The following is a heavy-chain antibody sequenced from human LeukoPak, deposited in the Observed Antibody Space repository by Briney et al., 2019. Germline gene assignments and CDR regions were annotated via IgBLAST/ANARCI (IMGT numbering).Heavy chain of an antibody. J-gene: IGHJ4*02. CDR1: GFTFNNYA. V-gene: IGHV3-23*01. CDR2: ISGSGGST. CDR3: AKDRYYGEIFDY. D-gene: IGHD4-17*01. Sequence: GGSLRLSCATSGFTFNNYAMSWVRQAPGKGLEWVSAISGSGGSTYYADSVKGRFTISRDNSKNTLYLQMNSLRAEDAAVYYCAKDRYYGEIFDYWGQGTLVTVSS.